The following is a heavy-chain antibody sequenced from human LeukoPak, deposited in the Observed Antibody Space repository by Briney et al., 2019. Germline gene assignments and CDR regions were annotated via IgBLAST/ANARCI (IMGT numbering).Heavy chain of an antibody. D-gene: IGHD4-17*01. CDR2: IYYSGST. Sequence: SETLSLTCTVSGGSITSYYWSWIRLPPGKGLEWIGYIYYSGSTNYSPSLKSRVTISVDTSKNQSSPKLSSVTAADTAVYYCARHEDNGDYSLNYWGQGTLVTVSS. CDR3: ARHEDNGDYSLNY. V-gene: IGHV4-59*08. CDR1: GGSITSYY. J-gene: IGHJ4*02.